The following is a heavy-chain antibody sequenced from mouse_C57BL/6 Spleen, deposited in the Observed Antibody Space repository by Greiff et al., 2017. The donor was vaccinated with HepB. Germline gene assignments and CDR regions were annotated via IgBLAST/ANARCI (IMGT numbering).Heavy chain of an antibody. D-gene: IGHD2-4*01. V-gene: IGHV1-81*01. Sequence: VQLQQSGAELARPGASVKLSCKASGYTFTSYGISWVKQRTGQGLEWIGEIYPRSGNTYYNEKFKGKATRTADKSSSTAYMELRSLTSEDSAVYVCATKKDSYDYDEGFAYWGQGTLVTISA. J-gene: IGHJ3*01. CDR3: ATKKDSYDYDEGFAY. CDR1: GYTFTSYG. CDR2: IYPRSGNT.